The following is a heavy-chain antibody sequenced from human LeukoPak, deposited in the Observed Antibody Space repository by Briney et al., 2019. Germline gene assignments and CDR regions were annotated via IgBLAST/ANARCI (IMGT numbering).Heavy chain of an antibody. D-gene: IGHD2-15*01. CDR2: ISGSGGST. V-gene: IGHV3-23*01. J-gene: IGHJ4*02. CDR3: AKDPFSYCSGGSCYNFDY. Sequence: GGSPRLSCAASGFTFSSYAMSWVRQAPEKGVEWVSAISGSGGSTYYADSVKGRFTISRDNSKNTLYLQMNSLRAEDTAVYYCAKDPFSYCSGGSCYNFDYWGQGTLVTVSS. CDR1: GFTFSSYA.